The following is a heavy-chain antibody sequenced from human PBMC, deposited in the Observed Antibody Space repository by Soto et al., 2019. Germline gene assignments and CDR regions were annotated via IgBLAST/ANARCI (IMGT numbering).Heavy chain of an antibody. CDR2: ISGSGGST. Sequence: PGGSLRLSFAASGFTFSSYAMSWVRQAPGKGLEWVSAISGSGGSTYYADSVKGRFTISRDNSKNTLYLQMNSLRAEDTAVYYCARPSYSSGWFDHFDYWGQGTLVTVSS. CDR1: GFTFSSYA. CDR3: ARPSYSSGWFDHFDY. V-gene: IGHV3-23*01. J-gene: IGHJ4*02. D-gene: IGHD6-19*01.